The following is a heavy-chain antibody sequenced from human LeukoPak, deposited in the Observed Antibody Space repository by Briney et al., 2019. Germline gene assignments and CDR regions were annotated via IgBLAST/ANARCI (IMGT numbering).Heavy chain of an antibody. Sequence: GGSLRLSCAASGFTFSSYSMNWVRQAPGKGLDWVSSISSSSYIYYADSVKGRFTISRDNAKNSLYLQMNSLRAEDTAVYYCAREVSSSWYVPFDYWGQGTLVTVSS. CDR1: GFTFSSYS. V-gene: IGHV3-21*01. D-gene: IGHD6-13*01. CDR2: ISSSSYI. CDR3: AREVSSSWYVPFDY. J-gene: IGHJ4*02.